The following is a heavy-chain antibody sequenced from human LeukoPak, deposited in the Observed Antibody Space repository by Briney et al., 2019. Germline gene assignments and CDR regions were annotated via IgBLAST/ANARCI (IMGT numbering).Heavy chain of an antibody. CDR3: ARDQEGFDY. CDR1: GYTFTNNY. J-gene: IGHJ4*02. CDR2: IYPRDGST. Sequence: ASVTVSCKASGYTFTNNYLHWVRQAPGQGLEWMGMIYPRDGSTSYAQNFQGRVTVTRDTSTTTVHMELRGLRSEDTAVYYCARDQEGFDYWGQGTEVTVSS. V-gene: IGHV1-46*01.